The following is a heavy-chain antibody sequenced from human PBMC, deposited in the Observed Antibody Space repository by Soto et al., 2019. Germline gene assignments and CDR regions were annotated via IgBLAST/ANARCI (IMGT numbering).Heavy chain of an antibody. CDR3: VAGKYFFDY. D-gene: IGHD6-19*01. CDR1: GFSFSSYG. Sequence: QVQLVESGGGVVQPGRSLRLSCAASGFSFSSYGMQWVRQAPGKGLEWVAVISYDGSNKYYADSVKDRFTISRDNSKKTLYLQMNSLRSNDTAVYSCVAGKYFFDYCGQGTLVTVSS. V-gene: IGHV3-30*03. CDR2: ISYDGSNK. J-gene: IGHJ4*02.